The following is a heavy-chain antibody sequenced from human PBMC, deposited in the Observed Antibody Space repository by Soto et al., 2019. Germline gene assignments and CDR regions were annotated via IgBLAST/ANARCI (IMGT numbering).Heavy chain of an antibody. V-gene: IGHV4-39*07. J-gene: IGHJ4*02. CDR1: GGSISSSSYY. CDR2: IYYSGST. Sequence: SETLSLTCTVSGGSISSSSYYWGWIRQPPGKGLEWIGSIYYSGSTYYNTSLKSRVTISVDTSKNQFSLKLSSVTAADTAVYYCARDAPQSPSWERKTFDYWGQGTLVTVSS. CDR3: ARDAPQSPSWERKTFDY. D-gene: IGHD1-26*01.